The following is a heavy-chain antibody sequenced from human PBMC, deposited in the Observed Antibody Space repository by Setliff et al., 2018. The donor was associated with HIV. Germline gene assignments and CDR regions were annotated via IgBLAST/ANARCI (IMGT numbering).Heavy chain of an antibody. CDR1: GFTFSNVW. J-gene: IGHJ4*02. V-gene: IGHV3-7*03. D-gene: IGHD6-19*01. Sequence: GGSLRLSCVTSGFTFSNVWMSWVRQAPGKGLEWVADTKPDGSETYYEDSVRGRFTVSRDNAKNSLYLQMASLRAEDTAVYYCARGTTGSGWFYDSWGQGVLVTVSS. CDR2: TKPDGSET. CDR3: ARGTTGSGWFYDS.